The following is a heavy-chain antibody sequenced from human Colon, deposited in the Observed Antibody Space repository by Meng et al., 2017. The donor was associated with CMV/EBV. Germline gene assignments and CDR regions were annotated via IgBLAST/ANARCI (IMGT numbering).Heavy chain of an antibody. CDR2: INSDGSST. CDR3: ARVGAFDYYDSSGYYYFDY. D-gene: IGHD3-22*01. CDR1: FSSYW. Sequence: FSSYWMNWVRQAPGKGLVWVSRINSDGSSTSYADSVKGRFTISRDNAKNTLYLQMNSLRAEDTAVYYCARVGAFDYYDSSGYYYFDYWGQGTLVTVSS. J-gene: IGHJ4*02. V-gene: IGHV3-74*01.